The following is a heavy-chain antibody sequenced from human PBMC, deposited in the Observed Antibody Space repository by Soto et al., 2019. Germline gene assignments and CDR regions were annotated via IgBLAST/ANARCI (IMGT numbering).Heavy chain of an antibody. J-gene: IGHJ6*02. Sequence: PSETLSLTCTVSGGSISSSSYYWGWIRQPPGKGLEWIGSIYYSGSTYYNPSLKSRVTISVDTSKNQFSLKLSSVTAADTAVYYCASSYCSSTSCCKLYYYYGMDVWGQGTTVTVS. D-gene: IGHD2-2*01. CDR2: IYYSGST. CDR3: ASSYCSSTSCCKLYYYYGMDV. V-gene: IGHV4-39*01. CDR1: GGSISSSSYY.